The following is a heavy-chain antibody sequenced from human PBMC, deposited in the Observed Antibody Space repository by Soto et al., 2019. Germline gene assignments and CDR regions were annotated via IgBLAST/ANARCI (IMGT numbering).Heavy chain of an antibody. CDR3: ARGRGYRRYVWAY. D-gene: IGHD5-12*01. CDR1: GYTFTGYY. J-gene: IGHJ4*02. Sequence: ASVKVSCKASGYTFTGYYMHWVRQAPGQGLEWMGWINPNSGGTNYAQKFQGWVTMTRDTSISTAYMELSRLRSDDTAVYYCARGRGYRRYVWAYWAQGTLVPVSS. CDR2: INPNSGGT. V-gene: IGHV1-2*04.